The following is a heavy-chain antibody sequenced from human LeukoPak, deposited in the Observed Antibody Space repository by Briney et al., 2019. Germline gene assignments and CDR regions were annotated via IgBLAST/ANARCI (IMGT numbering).Heavy chain of an antibody. D-gene: IGHD1-26*01. J-gene: IGHJ4*02. CDR1: GFAFSPYS. V-gene: IGHV3-21*04. CDR2: ISSSSTYI. CDR3: ARVLSGCETTRCELDY. Sequence: PGGSLRLSCAASGFAFSPYSMNWVRQAPGKGLEWVSSISSSSTYIYYADSVKGRVTISRDNAKNSLYLQMNSLRAEDTAVYYCARVLSGCETTRCELDYWGQGTLVTVSS.